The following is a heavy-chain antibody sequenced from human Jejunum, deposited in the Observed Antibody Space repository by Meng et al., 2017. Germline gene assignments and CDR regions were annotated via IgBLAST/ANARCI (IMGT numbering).Heavy chain of an antibody. D-gene: IGHD1-1*01. CDR1: GFIFSNYR. Sequence: GESLKISCVASGFIFSNYRMSWVRQAPGKGLEWVANIKQDGSDQAYAESVKGRFTVSRDNAKNSLYLQVDSLTVEDTAVYYCARWVKITNWHFDYWGQGTLVTVAS. CDR2: IKQDGSDQ. CDR3: ARWVKITNWHFDY. J-gene: IGHJ4*02. V-gene: IGHV3-7*01.